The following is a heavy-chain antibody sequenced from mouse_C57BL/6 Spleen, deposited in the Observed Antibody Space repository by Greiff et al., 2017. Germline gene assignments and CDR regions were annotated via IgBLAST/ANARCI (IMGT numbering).Heavy chain of an antibody. V-gene: IGHV5-9*01. D-gene: IGHD1-1*01. CDR2: ISGGGGNT. CDR3: ARHFPYYYGSSYWFAY. J-gene: IGHJ3*01. Sequence: EVMLVESGGGLVKPGGSLKLSCAASGFTFSSYTMSWVRQTPEKRLEWVATISGGGGNTYYPDSVKGRFTISRDNAKNTLYLQMSSLRSEDTALYYCARHFPYYYGSSYWFAYWGQGTLVTVSA. CDR1: GFTFSSYT.